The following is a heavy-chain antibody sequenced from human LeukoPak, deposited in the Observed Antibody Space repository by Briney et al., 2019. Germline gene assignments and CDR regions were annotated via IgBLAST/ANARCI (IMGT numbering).Heavy chain of an antibody. CDR2: IYSGDSDT. Sequence: GESLKISCKGSGYSFTSYWIGWVRQMPGKGLEWMGIIYSGDSDTRYSPSFQGQVTISADKSISTAYLQWSSLKASDTAMYYCARSRVVRGVINWFDPWGQGTLVTVSS. CDR3: ARSRVVRGVINWFDP. D-gene: IGHD3-10*01. J-gene: IGHJ5*02. V-gene: IGHV5-51*01. CDR1: GYSFTSYW.